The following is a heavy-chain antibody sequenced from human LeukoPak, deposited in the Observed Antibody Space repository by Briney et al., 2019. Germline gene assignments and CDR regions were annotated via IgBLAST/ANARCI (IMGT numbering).Heavy chain of an antibody. V-gene: IGHV3-23*01. D-gene: IGHD1-26*01. J-gene: IGHJ4*02. CDR2: ISGSGGRP. Sequence: GGSLRLSCAASGFPFSSYAMSWVRQAPGKGLEWVSAISGSGGRPYYAHSVKSRFTISRDNSKNTRYLQMNSLRAEDTAVYYCAKRRWEPVFDYWGQGTLVTVSS. CDR3: AKRRWEPVFDY. CDR1: GFPFSSYA.